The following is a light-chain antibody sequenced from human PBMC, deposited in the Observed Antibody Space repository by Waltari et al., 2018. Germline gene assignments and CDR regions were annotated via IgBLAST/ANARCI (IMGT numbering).Light chain of an antibody. CDR1: QSVNSRY. CDR2: GTS. J-gene: IGKJ2*01. V-gene: IGKV3-20*01. CDR3: QLFGSSPLYS. Sequence: ETVLTQSPDTLSLSPGERASLSCRASQSVNSRYLAWYQQKPGQAPRLLIYGTSTRATGIPDGFSASGSGTDFTLTISRLEPEDFAVYYCQLFGSSPLYSFGQGTKLEI.